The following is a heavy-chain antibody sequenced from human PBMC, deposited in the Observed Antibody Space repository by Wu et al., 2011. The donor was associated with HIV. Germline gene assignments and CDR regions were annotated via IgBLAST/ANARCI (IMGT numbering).Heavy chain of an antibody. D-gene: IGHD3-16*01. CDR1: GYSFTGYH. CDR2: INPNSGGT. J-gene: IGHJ5*02. V-gene: IGHV1-2*02. CDR3: ARDGGNEDYNWFDP. Sequence: QVQLVQSGAEVKKPGASVKVSCKASGYSFTGYHMHWVRQAPGQGLEWMGWINPNSGGTNYAQKFQGRVTMTRETSISTAYMELSRLRSDDTAVYYXARDGGNEDYNWFDPWGQGTLVTVSS.